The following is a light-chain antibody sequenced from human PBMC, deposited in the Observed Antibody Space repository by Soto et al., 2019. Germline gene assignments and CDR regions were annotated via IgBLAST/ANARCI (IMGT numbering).Light chain of an antibody. Sequence: DIQMTHSPSTLSASVGDRVAITCRASQSINNWLAWYQQKPGKAPKLLIYKASTLESGVPSRFSGSGSGTELTLTISSLQPGDFATYYCQTYNSISLITFRGGAKVDIX. CDR1: QSINNW. CDR3: QTYNSISLIT. V-gene: IGKV1-5*03. CDR2: KAS. J-gene: IGKJ4*01.